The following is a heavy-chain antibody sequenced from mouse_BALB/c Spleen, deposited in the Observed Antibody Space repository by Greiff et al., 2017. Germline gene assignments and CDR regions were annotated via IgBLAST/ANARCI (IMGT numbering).Heavy chain of an antibody. D-gene: IGHD2-1*01. CDR2: IDPSDSET. V-gene: IGHV1S126*01. CDR3: ARSRGYGNYDYYAMDY. CDR1: GYSFTSYW. J-gene: IGHJ4*01. Sequence: VKLMESGPQLVRPGASVKISCKASGYSFTSYWMHWVKQRPGQGLEWIGMIDPSDSETRLNQKFKDKATLTVDKSSSTAYMQLSSPTSEDSAVYYCARSRGYGNYDYYAMDYWGQGTSVTVSS.